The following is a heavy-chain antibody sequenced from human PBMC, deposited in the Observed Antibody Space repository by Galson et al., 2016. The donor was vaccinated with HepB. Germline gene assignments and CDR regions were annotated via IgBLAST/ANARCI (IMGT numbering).Heavy chain of an antibody. CDR3: VRDYSYMLDY. J-gene: IGHJ4*02. Sequence: SVKVSCKASGYSFTSYAIHWVRQAPGQRLEWMGWISGYNGHIQYAQKFQDRVTVTADTSTSTANMELRSLNSDDTAIYYCVRDYSYMLDYWGQGTLVTVSS. CDR2: ISGYNGHI. V-gene: IGHV1-18*01. CDR1: GYSFTSYA. D-gene: IGHD2-15*01.